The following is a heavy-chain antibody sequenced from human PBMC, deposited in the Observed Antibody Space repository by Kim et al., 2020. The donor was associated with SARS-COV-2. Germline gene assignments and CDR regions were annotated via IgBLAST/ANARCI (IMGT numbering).Heavy chain of an antibody. J-gene: IGHJ5*02. V-gene: IGHV3-23*01. CDR1: GFSFSTYA. D-gene: IGHD2-21*01. Sequence: GGSLRLSCAASGFSFSTYAMSWVRQTPGKGLEWVSTISGSGSGTFFADSVKGRFTISRDNSKNTLYVQMNSVRAEDTAIYYCAKSVAVAVNWFDPWGQGTLVTVSS. CDR3: AKSVAVAVNWFDP. CDR2: ISGSGSGT.